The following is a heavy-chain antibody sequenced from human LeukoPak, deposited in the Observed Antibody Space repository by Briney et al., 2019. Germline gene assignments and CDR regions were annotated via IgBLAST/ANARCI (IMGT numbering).Heavy chain of an antibody. CDR1: EFTFRNAW. J-gene: IGHJ4*02. V-gene: IGHV3-15*01. Sequence: PGGSLRLSCSASEFTFRNAWMSRVRQAPGKGLEWVGRIKSKIDGGTTDYAAPVKGRFTISRDDSRNTLYLQMNSLKTEDTAVYYCATASPNADCCGDCYFDYWGQGTLVTVSS. D-gene: IGHD2-21*02. CDR3: ATASPNADCCGDCYFDY. CDR2: IKSKIDGGTT.